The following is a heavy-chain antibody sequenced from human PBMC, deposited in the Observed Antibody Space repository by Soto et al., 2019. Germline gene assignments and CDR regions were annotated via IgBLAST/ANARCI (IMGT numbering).Heavy chain of an antibody. J-gene: IGHJ6*02. CDR1: GFTFSSYW. Sequence: EVQLVESGGGLVQPGGSLRLSCAASGFTFSSYWMSWVRQAPGKGLEWVANIKTDGSEKYYMVSVRGRFSTSRDNARNFSFLQMNSLTGADTAVYYCTSDGSPFALDVWGLGTLVTVSS. CDR3: TSDGSPFALDV. V-gene: IGHV3-7*03. CDR2: IKTDGSEK.